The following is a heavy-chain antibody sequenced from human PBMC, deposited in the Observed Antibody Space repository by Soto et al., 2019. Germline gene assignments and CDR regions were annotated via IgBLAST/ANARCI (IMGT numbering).Heavy chain of an antibody. CDR1: GYSISSGYY. V-gene: IGHV4-38-2*02. D-gene: IGHD6-6*01. CDR2: IYHSGST. CDR3: ARDSSSSGDFDI. Sequence: SETLSLTCAVSGYSISSGYYWGWIRQPPGKGLEWIGSIYHSGSTYYNPSLKSRVTISVDTSKNQSSLKLSSVTAADTAVYYCARDSSSSGDFDIWGQGTMVTVSS. J-gene: IGHJ3*02.